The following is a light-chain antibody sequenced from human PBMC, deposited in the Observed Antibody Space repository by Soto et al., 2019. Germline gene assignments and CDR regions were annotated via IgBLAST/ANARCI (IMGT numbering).Light chain of an antibody. CDR3: QQYKNWPL. CDR1: QDISNY. Sequence: DIQITQSPSTLSASVGDRVTITCRASQDISNYLAWYQQKPGKAPKFLIYGTSTLQSGVPSRFSGSGFGTEFTLTISSLQSEDFAVYYCQQYKNWPLFGQGTRLENK. J-gene: IGKJ5*01. CDR2: GTS. V-gene: IGKV1-9*01.